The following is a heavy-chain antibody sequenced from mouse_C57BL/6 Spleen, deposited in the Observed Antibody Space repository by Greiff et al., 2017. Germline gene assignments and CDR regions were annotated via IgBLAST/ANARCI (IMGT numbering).Heavy chain of an antibody. CDR2: INSNGGST. J-gene: IGHJ3*01. CDR3: AIHGNYPFAY. V-gene: IGHV5-2*01. D-gene: IGHD2-1*01. CDR1: EYEFPSHD. Sequence: EVHLVESGGGLVQPGESLYLSCESNEYEFPSHDMSWVRKTPGKRLELVAAINSNGGSTYYPATMGRRFIISRDNNNKTLYLQMSRLRSEDTDLYYCAIHGNYPFAYWGKETLVTVS.